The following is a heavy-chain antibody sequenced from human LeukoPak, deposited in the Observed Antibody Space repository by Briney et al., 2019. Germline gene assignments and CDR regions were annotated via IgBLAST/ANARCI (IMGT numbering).Heavy chain of an antibody. CDR1: GGSFSGYY. J-gene: IGHJ4*02. CDR3: ARPHYDFWSGYYNRRTHFDY. Sequence: PSETPFLTCAVYGGSFSGYYWSWIRQPPGKGLEWIGEINHSGSTNYNPSLKSRVTISVDTSKNQFSLKLSSVTAADTAVYYCARPHYDFWSGYYNRRTHFDYWGQGTLVTVSS. D-gene: IGHD3-3*01. CDR2: INHSGST. V-gene: IGHV4-34*01.